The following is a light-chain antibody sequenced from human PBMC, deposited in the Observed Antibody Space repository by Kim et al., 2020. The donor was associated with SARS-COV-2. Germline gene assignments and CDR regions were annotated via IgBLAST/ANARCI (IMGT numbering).Light chain of an antibody. CDR2: SNN. CDR1: SSNIGSNT. V-gene: IGLV1-44*01. J-gene: IGLJ2*01. Sequence: GQRVTISCSGSSSNIGSNTVNWYQQLPGTAPKLLIYSNNQRPSGVPDRFSGSKSGTSASLAISGLQSEDEAEYYCAAWDDSLNAVVFGGGTQLTVL. CDR3: AAWDDSLNAVV.